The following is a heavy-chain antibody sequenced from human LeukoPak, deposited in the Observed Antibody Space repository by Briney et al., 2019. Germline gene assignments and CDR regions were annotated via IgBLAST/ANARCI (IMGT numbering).Heavy chain of an antibody. CDR3: ARVGPIVVVPAAIDYYYYYMDV. CDR2: ISSSRSYI. D-gene: IGHD2-2*01. CDR1: GFTFSSYS. V-gene: IGHV3-21*01. Sequence: GGSLRLSCAASGFTFSSYSMNWVRQAPGKGLEWVSSISSSRSYIYYADSVKGRFTISRDNAKNSLYLQMNSLRAEDTAVYYCARVGPIVVVPAAIDYYYYYMDVWGKGTTVTVSS. J-gene: IGHJ6*03.